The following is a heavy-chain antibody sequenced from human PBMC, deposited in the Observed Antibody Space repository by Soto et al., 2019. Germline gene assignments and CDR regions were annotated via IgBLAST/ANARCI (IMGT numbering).Heavy chain of an antibody. D-gene: IGHD6-13*01. V-gene: IGHV5-51*01. J-gene: IGHJ3*02. Sequence: GESLKISCKGSGYNFANYWIGWVRQMPGKGLEWMGMIFPGDSDTKNSPSLQGQITMSVDKSDSSAYLQWRSLKASDTAMYYCATGYTTGPDAFDIWGQGTMVTVSS. CDR3: ATGYTTGPDAFDI. CDR1: GYNFANYW. CDR2: IFPGDSDT.